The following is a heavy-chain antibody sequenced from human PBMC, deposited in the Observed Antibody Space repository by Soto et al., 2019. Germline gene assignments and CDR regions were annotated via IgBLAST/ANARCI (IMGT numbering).Heavy chain of an antibody. D-gene: IGHD6-13*01. CDR3: AIPLPKQQLVRGAFDH. CDR2: SIPVFGTA. CDR1: GGTFRNYA. J-gene: IGHJ4*02. V-gene: IGHV1-69*01. Sequence: QVQLAQSGAEVKKPGSSVKLSCKTSGGTFRNYAINWVRQAPQQGLEWMGGSIPVFGTANYAQTFQGRFTITADESTSTAYMELSSLRSEDTAVYYCAIPLPKQQLVRGAFDHWGQGTLVTVAS.